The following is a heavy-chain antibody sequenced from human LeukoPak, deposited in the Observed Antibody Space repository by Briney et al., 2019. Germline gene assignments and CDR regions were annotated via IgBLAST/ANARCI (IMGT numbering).Heavy chain of an antibody. J-gene: IGHJ5*02. Sequence: SSETLSLTCTVSGVSISSYYWSWIRQPPGKGLEWIGYIYYSGNTNYNPSLKSRVTISVDTSKNQFSLKLSSVTAADTAVYYCARRITIFGVAPPGSWFDPWGQGTLVTVSS. CDR1: GVSISSYY. CDR2: IYYSGNT. D-gene: IGHD3-3*01. V-gene: IGHV4-59*08. CDR3: ARRITIFGVAPPGSWFDP.